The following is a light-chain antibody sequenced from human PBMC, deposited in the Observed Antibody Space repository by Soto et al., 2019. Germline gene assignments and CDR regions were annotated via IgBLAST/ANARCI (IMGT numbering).Light chain of an antibody. J-gene: IGLJ1*01. Sequence: QSALTQPPSVSGSPGQSVTISCTGTSSDLGSYNRVSWYQHPPGTAPKLMIYEVSNRPPGVPDRFSGSKSGTTASLTISGLQAEDEADYYCSSYTSNSTYVFGIGTKLTVL. CDR2: EVS. CDR1: SSDLGSYNR. CDR3: SSYTSNSTYV. V-gene: IGLV2-18*02.